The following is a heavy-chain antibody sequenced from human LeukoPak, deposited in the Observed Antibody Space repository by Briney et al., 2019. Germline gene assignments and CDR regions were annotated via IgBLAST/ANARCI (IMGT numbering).Heavy chain of an antibody. CDR1: GYTLTELS. CDR2: FDPEDGET. V-gene: IGHV1-24*01. D-gene: IGHD2-2*01. CDR3: ARLSYCSSTSCYLGYYYYYMDV. J-gene: IGHJ6*03. Sequence: GASVKVSCKVSGYTLTELSMHWVRQAPGKGLEWMGGFDPEDGETIYAQKFQGRVTMTRDTSISTAYMELSRLRSDDTAVYYCARLSYCSSTSCYLGYYYYYMDVWGKGTTVTVSS.